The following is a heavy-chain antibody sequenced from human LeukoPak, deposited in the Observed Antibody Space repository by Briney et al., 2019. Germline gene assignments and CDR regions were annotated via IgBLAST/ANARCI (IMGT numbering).Heavy chain of an antibody. CDR2: ISAYNGNT. J-gene: IGHJ4*02. CDR1: GYTFTSYG. V-gene: IGHV1-18*01. Sequence: ASVKVSCKASGYTFTSYGISWVQQAPGQGXXWMGWISAYNGNTNYAQKXQGRVTLTTDTSTSTDYMELRSLRSDDTAVYYCARIEGNYDSSGYTPDYWGQGTLVTVSS. CDR3: ARIEGNYDSSGYTPDY. D-gene: IGHD3-22*01.